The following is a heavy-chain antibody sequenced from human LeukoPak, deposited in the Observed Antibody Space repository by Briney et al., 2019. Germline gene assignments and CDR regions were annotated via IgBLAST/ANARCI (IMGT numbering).Heavy chain of an antibody. Sequence: PSETLSLTCTVSGGSISSGGYYWSWIRQHPGKGLEWIGYIYYSGSTYYNPSLKSRVTISVDTSKNQFSLKLSSVTAADTAVYYCARVSGSSSAGILYYYYYYMDVWGKGTTVTVSS. V-gene: IGHV4-31*03. D-gene: IGHD6-6*01. CDR3: ARVSGSSSAGILYYYYYYMDV. CDR1: GGSISSGGYY. CDR2: IYYSGST. J-gene: IGHJ6*03.